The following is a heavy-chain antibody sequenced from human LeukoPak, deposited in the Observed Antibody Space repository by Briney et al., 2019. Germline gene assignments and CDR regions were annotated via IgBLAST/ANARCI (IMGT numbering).Heavy chain of an antibody. V-gene: IGHV3-23*01. D-gene: IGHD1-14*01. Sequence: GGSLRLSCAASGFTFSSYGMSWVRQAPGKGLEWVSGISGSGGDTYYADSVKGRFTISRDNAKNSLYLQMNSLRAEDTAVYYCARDLLQITLASYYFDYWGQGILVTVSS. J-gene: IGHJ4*02. CDR3: ARDLLQITLASYYFDY. CDR2: ISGSGGDT. CDR1: GFTFSSYG.